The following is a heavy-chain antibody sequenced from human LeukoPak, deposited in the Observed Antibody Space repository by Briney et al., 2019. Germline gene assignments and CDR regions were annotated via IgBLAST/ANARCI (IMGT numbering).Heavy chain of an antibody. CDR3: ARVVAARTYYMDI. Sequence: SETLSLTCTVAGGSISSYYWSWIRQPPGKGLEWIGYIYYSGITNYNPSLKSRAPRSVDTSKNQFSLRLSSVTDADTAVYYCARVVAARTYYMDIWGKGTTVTVS. CDR1: GGSISSYY. CDR2: IYYSGIT. V-gene: IGHV4-59*01. J-gene: IGHJ6*03. D-gene: IGHD6-6*01.